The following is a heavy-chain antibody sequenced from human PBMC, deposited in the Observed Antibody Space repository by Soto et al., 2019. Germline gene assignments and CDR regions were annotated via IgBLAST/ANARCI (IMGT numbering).Heavy chain of an antibody. J-gene: IGHJ5*02. Sequence: QVQLVQSGAEVKKPGSSVKVSCKASGGTFSSYAISWVRQAPGQGLEWMGGIIPIFGTANYAQKFQGRVTITADESTSTAYMELSSLRSEDTAVYYCARVGLERWYSSCWYWFDPWGQGTLVTVSS. CDR2: IIPIFGTA. V-gene: IGHV1-69*01. D-gene: IGHD6-13*01. CDR3: ARVGLERWYSSCWYWFDP. CDR1: GGTFSSYA.